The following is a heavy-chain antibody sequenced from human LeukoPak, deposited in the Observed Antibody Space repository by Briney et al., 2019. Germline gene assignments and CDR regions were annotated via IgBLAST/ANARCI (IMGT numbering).Heavy chain of an antibody. CDR1: GGSTSSYY. J-gene: IGHJ5*02. D-gene: IGHD3-16*02. CDR2: IYASGST. Sequence: PSETLSLTCTVSGGSTSSYYWSWIRQPAGKGLEWIGRIYASGSTTYNPSLKSRVTISVDTSKNQFSLKLSSVTAADTAVYYCARDNAKYDYVWGSYPRWFDPWGQGTLVTVSS. CDR3: ARDNAKYDYVWGSYPRWFDP. V-gene: IGHV4-4*07.